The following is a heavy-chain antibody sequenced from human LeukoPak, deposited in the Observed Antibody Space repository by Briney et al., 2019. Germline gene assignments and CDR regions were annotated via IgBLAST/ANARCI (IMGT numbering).Heavy chain of an antibody. CDR2: ISYDGSNK. D-gene: IGHD3-22*01. J-gene: IGHJ4*02. Sequence: PGRSLRLSCAASGFTFSSYGMHWVRQAPGKGLELVAVISYDGSNKYYADSVKGRFTTSRDNSKNTLYLQMNSLRAEDTAVYYCARDGGYYDSSGYYFGYWGQGTLVTVSS. V-gene: IGHV3-30*03. CDR3: ARDGGYYDSSGYYFGY. CDR1: GFTFSSYG.